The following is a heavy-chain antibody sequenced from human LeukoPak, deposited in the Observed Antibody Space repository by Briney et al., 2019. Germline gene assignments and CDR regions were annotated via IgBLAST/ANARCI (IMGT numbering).Heavy chain of an antibody. CDR2: IYHSGST. Sequence: SETLSLTCTVSGYSISSGYYWGWIRQPPGKGLEWIGSIYHSGSTYYNPSLKSRVTISVDTSKNQFSLKLSSVTAADTAVYYCARDESEGRVRGVLHYFDYWGQGTLVTVSS. J-gene: IGHJ4*02. CDR1: GYSISSGYY. CDR3: ARDESEGRVRGVLHYFDY. V-gene: IGHV4-38-2*02. D-gene: IGHD3-10*01.